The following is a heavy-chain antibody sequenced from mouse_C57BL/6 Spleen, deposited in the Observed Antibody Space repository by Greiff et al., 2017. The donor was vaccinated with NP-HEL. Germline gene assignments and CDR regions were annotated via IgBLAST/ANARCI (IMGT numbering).Heavy chain of an antibody. D-gene: IGHD1-1*01. J-gene: IGHJ1*03. CDR2: ISDGGSYT. CDR3: ARDYYGSSYWYFDV. Sequence: DVKLVESGGGLVKPGGSLKLSCAASGFTFSSYAMSWVRQTPEKRLEWVATISDGGSYTYYPDNVTGRFTISRDNAKNNLYLQMSHLKSEDTAMYYGARDYYGSSYWYFDVWGTGTTVTVSS. V-gene: IGHV5-4*01. CDR1: GFTFSSYA.